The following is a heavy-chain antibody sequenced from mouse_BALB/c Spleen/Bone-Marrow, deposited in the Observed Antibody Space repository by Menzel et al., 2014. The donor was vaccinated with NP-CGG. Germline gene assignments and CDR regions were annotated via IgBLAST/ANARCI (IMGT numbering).Heavy chain of an antibody. J-gene: IGHJ3*01. CDR1: GYTFTNYY. V-gene: IGHV1S81*02. CDR3: ARGSPY. D-gene: IGHD6-2*01. CDR2: INPGNGGT. Sequence: QVQLQQSGADLVQPEASVKLSCKTSGYTFTNYYIYWVKQRPGQGLEWIGEINPGNGGTNFNERFKSKATLTVDKSSTTAYILLTSLTSEDSAVYYCARGSPYWGQGTLVTVSA.